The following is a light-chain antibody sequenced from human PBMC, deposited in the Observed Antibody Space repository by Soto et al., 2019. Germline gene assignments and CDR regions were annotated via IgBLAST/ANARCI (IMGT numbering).Light chain of an antibody. Sequence: SVLTQPASVSGSPGQSITICCTGTRRDVGSYIYVSWHQHHPGKAPKLMIYDVSNRPSGVSNRFSGSKSGNTASLTISGLQAEDEAEYYCVSYTTFSSYVFGTGTKVTVL. V-gene: IGLV2-14*01. CDR3: VSYTTFSSYV. CDR2: DVS. CDR1: RRDVGSYIY. J-gene: IGLJ1*01.